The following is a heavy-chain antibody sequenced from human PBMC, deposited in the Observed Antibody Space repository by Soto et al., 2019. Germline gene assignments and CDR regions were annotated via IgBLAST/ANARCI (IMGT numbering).Heavy chain of an antibody. J-gene: IGHJ4*02. CDR2: IYDSGSP. CDR3: ARGVGSSPPRY. CDR1: GGSISVYY. D-gene: IGHD3-9*01. Sequence: SETLSLSCTISGGSISVYYWSWIRQSPGQGLEWIGYIYDSGSPYYNPSLKTRVTISADTSKNQISLKLTSATAADTAVYFCARGVGSSPPRYWGRGTLVTVSS. V-gene: IGHV4-59*01.